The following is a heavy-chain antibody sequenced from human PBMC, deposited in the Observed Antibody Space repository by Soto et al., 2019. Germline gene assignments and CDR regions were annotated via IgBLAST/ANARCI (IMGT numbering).Heavy chain of an antibody. CDR1: GGSISSYY. D-gene: IGHD3-10*01. CDR2: IYYTGST. CDR3: ARHDGSRSTDY. Sequence: PSETLSVTCTVSGGSISSYYWSWIRQPPGKGLEWIGYIYYTGSTNYNASLRSRVTISVDTSKNQFSLKLSSVTAADTAVYFCARHDGSRSTDYWGQGTQVTVSS. V-gene: IGHV4-59*08. J-gene: IGHJ4*02.